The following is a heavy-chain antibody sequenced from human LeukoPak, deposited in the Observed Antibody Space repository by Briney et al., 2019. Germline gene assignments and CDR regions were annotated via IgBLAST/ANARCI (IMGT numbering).Heavy chain of an antibody. CDR2: ISGSGGST. V-gene: IGHV3-23*01. CDR1: GFTFSSYA. Sequence: GGSLRLSCAASGFTFSSYAMSWVRQAPGKGLEWVSAISGSGGSTYYADSVKGRFTISRDNSKNTLYLQMNSLRAEDTAVYCCAKDTEYCSGGSCYSLDYFDYWGQGTLVTVSS. D-gene: IGHD2-15*01. CDR3: AKDTEYCSGGSCYSLDYFDY. J-gene: IGHJ4*02.